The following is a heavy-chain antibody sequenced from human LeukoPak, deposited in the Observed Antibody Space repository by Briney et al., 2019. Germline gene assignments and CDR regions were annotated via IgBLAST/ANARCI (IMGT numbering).Heavy chain of an antibody. CDR2: IKSDGITI. J-gene: IGHJ3*02. Sequence: GGSLRLSCAASGFTFSNYMMHWVRQAPGKGLVWVSRIKSDGITITYADSVKGRFTISRDNSKNTLYLQMNSLRAEDTVVYYCARVSSSSSLTAFDIWGQGTMVTVSS. CDR1: GFTFSNYM. CDR3: ARVSSSSSLTAFDI. V-gene: IGHV3-74*01. D-gene: IGHD2-2*01.